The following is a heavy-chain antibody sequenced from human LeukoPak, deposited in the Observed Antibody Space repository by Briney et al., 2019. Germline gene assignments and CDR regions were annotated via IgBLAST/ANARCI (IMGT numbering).Heavy chain of an antibody. V-gene: IGHV4-59*01. Sequence: SETLSLTCTVSGGSISSYYWSWIRQPPGRGLEWVGYIYYSGSTNYNPSLKSRVTISVDTSKNQFSLKLSSVTAADTAVHYCARAPYSSGWWTYFDYWGQGTLVTVSS. D-gene: IGHD6-19*01. CDR3: ARAPYSSGWWTYFDY. CDR2: IYYSGST. CDR1: GGSISSYY. J-gene: IGHJ4*02.